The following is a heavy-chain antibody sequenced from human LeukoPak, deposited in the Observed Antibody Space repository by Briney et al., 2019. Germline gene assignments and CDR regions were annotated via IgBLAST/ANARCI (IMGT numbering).Heavy chain of an antibody. D-gene: IGHD5-24*01. CDR1: GGSIRGSSFY. V-gene: IGHV4-39*07. J-gene: IGHJ4*02. CDR3: ARDLGGSNLGRGQFHY. Sequence: SETLSLTCTVSGGSIRGSSFYWGWIRQPPGQALEWIGSIHYVGTTYYNPSLNNRLTISVDTSQNQFSLKSISVTAADTAVYFCARDLGGSNLGRGQFHYWGQGPLVIASS. CDR2: IHYVGTT.